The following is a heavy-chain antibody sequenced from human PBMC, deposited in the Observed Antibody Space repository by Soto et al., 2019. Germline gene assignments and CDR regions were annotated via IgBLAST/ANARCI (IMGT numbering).Heavy chain of an antibody. CDR2: IYYSGST. CDR1: GGSISSSSYY. CDR3: ATYTVTTYHFKY. V-gene: IGHV4-39*01. Sequence: SETLSLTCTVSGGSISSSSYYWGWIRQPPGKGLEWIGSIYYSGSTYYNPSLKSRVTISVDTSKNQFSLKLSSVTAADTAVYYCATYTVTTYHFKYWGQGTLVTVSS. J-gene: IGHJ4*02. D-gene: IGHD4-4*01.